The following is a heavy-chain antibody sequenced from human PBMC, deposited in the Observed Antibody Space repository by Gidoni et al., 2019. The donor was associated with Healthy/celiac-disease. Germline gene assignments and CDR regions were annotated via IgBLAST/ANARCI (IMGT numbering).Heavy chain of an antibody. CDR3: ARDAGGSGSYLNWFDP. Sequence: QVQLVESGGGVVQPGRSLRLSCAASGFTLRSYGMPWVRQAPGKGLGWVAVIWYDGSNKSCADSVKGRFTISRDNSKNTLYLQMNSLRAEDTAVYYCARDAGGSGSYLNWFDPWGQGTLVTVSS. CDR2: IWYDGSNK. D-gene: IGHD3-10*01. V-gene: IGHV3-33*01. J-gene: IGHJ5*02. CDR1: GFTLRSYG.